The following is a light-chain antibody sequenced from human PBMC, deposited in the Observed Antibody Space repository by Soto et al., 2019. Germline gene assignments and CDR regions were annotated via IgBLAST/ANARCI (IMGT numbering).Light chain of an antibody. CDR3: QQYAGSPRT. CDR2: SAS. CDR1: QNLGTLY. V-gene: IGKV3-20*01. J-gene: IGKJ1*01. Sequence: DIVLTQSRGTLSLSPGEVCNLSCRVSQNLGTLYLAWFQQKSGQAPRLLIYSASRRATGIPDRFTGSGSGTDFTLTINRVEPEDFAVYFCQQYAGSPRTFGQGTKVDIK.